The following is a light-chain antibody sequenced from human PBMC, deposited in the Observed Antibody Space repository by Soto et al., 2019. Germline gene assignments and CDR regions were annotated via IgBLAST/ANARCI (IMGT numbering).Light chain of an antibody. J-gene: IGKJ1*01. Sequence: EIVMTQSPATLSVSPGERATLSCRASQSVSSNLAWYQQKPGQAPRFLMYGASTRATGTPARFSGSGSGTEFTLTISSLQSEDFALYYCQQYNNWPRTFGQGTKVEIK. CDR3: QQYNNWPRT. CDR1: QSVSSN. CDR2: GAS. V-gene: IGKV3-15*01.